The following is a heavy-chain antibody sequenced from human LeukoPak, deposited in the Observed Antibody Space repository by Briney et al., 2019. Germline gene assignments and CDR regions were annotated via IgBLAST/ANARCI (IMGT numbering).Heavy chain of an antibody. D-gene: IGHD3-3*01. CDR2: INHSGST. J-gene: IGHJ4*02. CDR3: ARSGRVFGVVIIHKLDY. Sequence: SETLSLTCAVYGGSFSGYYWSWIREPPGKGLEWIGEINHSGSTNYNPSLKSRVTISVDTSKNQFSLKLSSVTAADTAVYYCARSGRVFGVVIIHKLDYWGQGTLVTVSS. V-gene: IGHV4-34*01. CDR1: GGSFSGYY.